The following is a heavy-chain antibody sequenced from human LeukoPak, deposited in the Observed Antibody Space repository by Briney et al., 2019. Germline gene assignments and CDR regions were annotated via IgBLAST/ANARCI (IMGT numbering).Heavy chain of an antibody. CDR1: GGTFSSYA. Sequence: GSSVKVSCKASGGTFSSYAISWVRQAPGQGPEWMGGIIPLFRTANYAQKFQDRVTITADKSTNTAFMELSSLRSEDTAMYYCATNYEILSGYPKNYYFHIWGQGTMVAVSS. D-gene: IGHD3-9*01. V-gene: IGHV1-69*06. J-gene: IGHJ3*02. CDR3: ATNYEILSGYPKNYYFHI. CDR2: IIPLFRTA.